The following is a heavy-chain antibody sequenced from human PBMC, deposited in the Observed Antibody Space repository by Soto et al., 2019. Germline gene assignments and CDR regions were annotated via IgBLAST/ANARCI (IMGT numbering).Heavy chain of an antibody. Sequence: GGSLRLSCRASGFTFGTYAMSWVRQAPGKRLEWVALVQSNHVTYYADSVRGRFTVSRDNSKNTVYLQMDSLRVEDTALYYCAKWLRGGSYYCDFWGQGAMVTVSS. CDR1: GFTFGTYA. D-gene: IGHD5-12*01. J-gene: IGHJ4*02. V-gene: IGHV3-23*01. CDR3: AKWLRGGSYYCDF. CDR2: VQSNHVT.